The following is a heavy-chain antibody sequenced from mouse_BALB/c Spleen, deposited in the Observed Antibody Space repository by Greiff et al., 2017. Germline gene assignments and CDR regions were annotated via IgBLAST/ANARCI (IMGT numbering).Heavy chain of an antibody. CDR3: ARFGSYGGGFAY. CDR1: GYSITSDYA. J-gene: IGHJ3*01. V-gene: IGHV3-2*02. Sequence: EVHLVESGPGLVKPSQSLSLTCTVTGYSITSDYAWNWIRQFPGNKLEWMGYISYSGSTSYNPSLKSRISITRDTSKNQFFLQLNSVTTEDTATYYCARFGSYGGGFAYWGQGTLVTVSA. D-gene: IGHD1-1*02. CDR2: ISYSGST.